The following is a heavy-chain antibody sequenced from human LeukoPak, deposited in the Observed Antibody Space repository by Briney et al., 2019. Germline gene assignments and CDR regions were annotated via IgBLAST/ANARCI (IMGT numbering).Heavy chain of an antibody. D-gene: IGHD1-1*01. CDR2: MNSAGTTI. Sequence: GGSLSLSCAASGFTISGFWMHWVRQVRGEGLVWVARMNSAGTTINYADSVKGRFTISRDNVRNTLHLQMNNLSLEDTAVYFCIREVQVRASASLGLWGRGTLVTVS. CDR3: IREVQVRASASLGL. CDR1: GFTISGFW. V-gene: IGHV3-74*01. J-gene: IGHJ4*01.